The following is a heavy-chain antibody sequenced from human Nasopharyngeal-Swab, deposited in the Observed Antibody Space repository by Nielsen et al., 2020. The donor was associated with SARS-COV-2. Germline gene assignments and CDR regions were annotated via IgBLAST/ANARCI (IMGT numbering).Heavy chain of an antibody. D-gene: IGHD3-10*01. V-gene: IGHV3-9*01. CDR1: GFTFDDYA. CDR3: ARMEGYGSGTYGDY. Sequence: GGSLRLSCAASGFTFDDYAMHWVRQAPGKGLEWVSGISWNSGSIGYADSVKGRFTISRDNAKNSLYLQMNSLRAEDTAVYYCARMEGYGSGTYGDYWGQGTLVTVSS. CDR2: ISWNSGSI. J-gene: IGHJ4*02.